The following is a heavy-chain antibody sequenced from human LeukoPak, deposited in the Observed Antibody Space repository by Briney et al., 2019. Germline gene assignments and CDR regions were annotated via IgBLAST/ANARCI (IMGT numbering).Heavy chain of an antibody. J-gene: IGHJ4*02. V-gene: IGHV3-7*01. CDR3: ARENYNDYFDY. CDR2: IEQDGSEK. D-gene: IGHD3-10*01. Sequence: GGSLRLSCAASGFTFSDYWMNWVRQAPGKGLEWVANIEQDGSEKYYVDSVKGRFTISRDNAKNSLFLQMNSLRAEDTAVYYCARENYNDYFDYWGPGTLVTVSS. CDR1: GFTFSDYW.